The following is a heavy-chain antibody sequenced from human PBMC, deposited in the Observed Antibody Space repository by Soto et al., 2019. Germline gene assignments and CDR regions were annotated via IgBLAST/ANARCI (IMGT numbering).Heavy chain of an antibody. CDR2: IWYDGSNN. V-gene: IGHV3-33*01. CDR1: GFTFSNYA. J-gene: IGHJ6*02. Sequence: QVHLVESGGGVVQPGRSLRLSCAASGFTFSNYALHWVRQAPGKGLEWVAVIWYDGSNNYYADSVKGRFTISRDNSKNTLYLQMNSLRAEDTAVYYCARDRTVTTFVSYGMDVWGQLTTVTVSS. CDR3: ARDRTVTTFVSYGMDV. D-gene: IGHD4-4*01.